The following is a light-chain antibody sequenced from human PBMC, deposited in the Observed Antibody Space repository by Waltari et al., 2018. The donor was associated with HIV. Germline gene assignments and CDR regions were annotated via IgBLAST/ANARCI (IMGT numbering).Light chain of an antibody. CDR2: KAS. J-gene: IGKJ5*01. CDR1: QSISNW. CDR3: QQYKSYSIT. V-gene: IGKV1-5*03. Sequence: DIQMTQSPSTLSASVGDRVTITCRAGQSISNWLAWYQQKPGKAPKVLIYKASTLEGGVPSRFSGSGSGTEFTLTISSLQPDDFATYYCQQYKSYSITFGQGTRLEIK.